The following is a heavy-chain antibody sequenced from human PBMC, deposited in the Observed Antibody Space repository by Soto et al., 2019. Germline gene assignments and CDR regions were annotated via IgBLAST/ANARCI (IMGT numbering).Heavy chain of an antibody. CDR1: GFSLSTRGVG. Sequence: QITLKESGPTLVKPTQTLTLTCTFSGFSLSTRGVGVGWIRQPPGTALEWLSLIYWDDDKHYSPSLKSRLTITKDTSKNQVVLTMTNMDPVDTATYYCAAFGVVMRWFDPWGQGTLVTVSS. J-gene: IGHJ5*02. V-gene: IGHV2-5*02. CDR2: IYWDDDK. D-gene: IGHD3-3*01. CDR3: AAFGVVMRWFDP.